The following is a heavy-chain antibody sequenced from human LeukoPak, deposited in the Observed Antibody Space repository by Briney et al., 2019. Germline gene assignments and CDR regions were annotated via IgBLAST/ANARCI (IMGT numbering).Heavy chain of an antibody. Sequence: PGGSLRLSCAVSGFTFGTHAMTWVRQAPGKGLEWVSAIGASGVSAYYADSVMGRFTISRDNSKNTLYLQMYRLRAEDTAMYYCAKEPAVWGQGTLVTVSS. CDR2: IGASGVSA. CDR3: AKEPAV. V-gene: IGHV3-23*01. J-gene: IGHJ4*02. D-gene: IGHD1-14*01. CDR1: GFTFGTHA.